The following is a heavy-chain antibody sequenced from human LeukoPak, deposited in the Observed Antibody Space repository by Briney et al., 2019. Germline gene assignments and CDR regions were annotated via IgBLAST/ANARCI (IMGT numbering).Heavy chain of an antibody. CDR3: ARLGHDSSGYPTIFDY. D-gene: IGHD3-22*01. J-gene: IGHJ4*02. CDR1: GYTFTSYY. V-gene: IGHV1-46*01. Sequence: ASVKVSCKASGYTFTSYYMHWVRQAPGQGLEWMGIINPSGGSTSYAQKFRGRVTMTRDTSTSTVYMELSSLRSEDTAVYYCARLGHDSSGYPTIFDYWGQGTLVTVSS. CDR2: INPSGGST.